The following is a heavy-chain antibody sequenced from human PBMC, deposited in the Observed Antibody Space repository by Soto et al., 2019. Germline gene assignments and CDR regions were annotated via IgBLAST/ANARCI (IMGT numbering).Heavy chain of an antibody. J-gene: IGHJ6*02. D-gene: IGHD2-2*01. Sequence: EASVKVSCKASGYTFTSYAMHWVRQAPGQRLEWMGWINAGNGNTKYSQKFQGRVTITRDTSASTAYMELSRLRSEDTAVYYCAIPYCSSTSCYHYYYYGMDVWGQGTTVTVSS. CDR3: AIPYCSSTSCYHYYYYGMDV. CDR2: INAGNGNT. V-gene: IGHV1-3*01. CDR1: GYTFTSYA.